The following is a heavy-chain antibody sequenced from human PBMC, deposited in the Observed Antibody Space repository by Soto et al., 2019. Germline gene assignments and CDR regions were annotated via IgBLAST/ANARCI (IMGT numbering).Heavy chain of an antibody. CDR2: IYYSGST. V-gene: IGHV4-59*08. D-gene: IGHD2-8*01. Sequence: SETLSLTCTVSGGSISSYYWSWIRQPPGKGLEWIGYIYYSGSTNYNPSLKSRVTISVDTSKNQFSLKLSSVTAADTAVYYCARGRLRMVYAIEVAEYFQHWGQGTLVTVSS. CDR3: ARGRLRMVYAIEVAEYFQH. J-gene: IGHJ1*01. CDR1: GGSISSYY.